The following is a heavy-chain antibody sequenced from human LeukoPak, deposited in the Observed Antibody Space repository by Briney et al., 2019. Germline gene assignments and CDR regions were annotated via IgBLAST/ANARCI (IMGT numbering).Heavy chain of an antibody. V-gene: IGHV4-59*01. CDR2: IYYSGST. CDR1: GGSISSYY. CDR3: ASRVGVGSSSWYGSFDY. J-gene: IGHJ4*02. D-gene: IGHD6-13*01. Sequence: SETLSLTCTVSGGSISSYYWSWIRQPPGKGLEWIGYIYYSGSTNYNPSLKSRVTISVDTSKNQFSLKLSSVTAADTAVYYCASRVGVGSSSWYGSFDYWGQGTLVTVSS.